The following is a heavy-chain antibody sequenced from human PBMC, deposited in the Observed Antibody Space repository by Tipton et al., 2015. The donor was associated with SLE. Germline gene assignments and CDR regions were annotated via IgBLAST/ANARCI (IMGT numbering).Heavy chain of an antibody. CDR3: AKIVSSYGGPGTV. J-gene: IGHJ6*02. Sequence: LRLSCAVSGYSISSGYYWGWIRQSPGKGLEWIGSIYHSGSTYYNPSLKSRVTISVDTSKNQFSLKVSSVTAADTAVYYCAKIVSSYGGPGTVWGQGTTVTVSS. V-gene: IGHV4-38-2*01. CDR1: GYSISSGYY. CDR2: IYHSGST. D-gene: IGHD4-23*01.